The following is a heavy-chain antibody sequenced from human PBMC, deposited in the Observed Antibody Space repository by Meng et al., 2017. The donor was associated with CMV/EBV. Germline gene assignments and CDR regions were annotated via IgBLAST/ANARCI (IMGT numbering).Heavy chain of an antibody. D-gene: IGHD3-3*01. CDR3: AGATYYDFWSGYYGY. V-gene: IGHV3-21*01. CDR1: GFTFSSYS. J-gene: IGHJ4*02. Sequence: GGSLRLSCAASGFTFSSYSMNWVRQAPGKGLEWVSSISSSSSYIYYADSVKGRFTISRDNAKNSLYLQMNSLRAEDTAVYYCAGATYYDFWSGYYGYWGQGTLVTVSS. CDR2: ISSSSSYI.